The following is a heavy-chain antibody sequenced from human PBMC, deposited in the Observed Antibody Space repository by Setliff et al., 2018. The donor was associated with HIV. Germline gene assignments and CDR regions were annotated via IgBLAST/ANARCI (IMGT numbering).Heavy chain of an antibody. D-gene: IGHD3-3*01. J-gene: IGHJ4*02. CDR3: VRWRGAQSEFDY. V-gene: IGHV3-7*03. CDR1: GFTSGYTFSNYW. Sequence: GGSLRLSCAASGFTSGYTFSNYWMSWVRQAPGKGLEWVANINQNGREKFYVDSVMGRFTVSRDNAENSLYLQMNSLRVADTAVYYCVRWRGAQSEFDYWGQGTLVTVSS. CDR2: INQNGREK.